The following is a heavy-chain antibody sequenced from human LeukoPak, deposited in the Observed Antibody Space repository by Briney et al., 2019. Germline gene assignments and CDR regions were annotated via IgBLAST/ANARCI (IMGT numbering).Heavy chain of an antibody. V-gene: IGHV4-30-4*01. CDR2: IYYSGST. CDR1: GGSISSGDYY. J-gene: IGHJ6*02. Sequence: PSQTLSLTCTVSGGSISSGDYYWRWIRQPPGKGLEWIGYIYYSGSTYYNPSLKSRVTISVDTSKNQFPLKLSSVTAADTAVYYCASGESYYYGMDVWGQGTTVTVSS. CDR3: ASGESYYYGMDV.